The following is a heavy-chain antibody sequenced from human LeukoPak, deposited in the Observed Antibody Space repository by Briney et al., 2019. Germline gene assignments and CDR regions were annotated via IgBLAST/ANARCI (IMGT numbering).Heavy chain of an antibody. Sequence: GASVKVSCKASGYTFTIYGSSWERHAPGQGLEWLVWVTPYSFNTNSAQKFQGRVTMTTDTSTSTAYMELRSLRSDDTAVYYCARDYGDYVIGFDYWGQGTLVTVSS. J-gene: IGHJ4*02. D-gene: IGHD4-17*01. CDR3: ARDYGDYVIGFDY. CDR1: GYTFTIYG. V-gene: IGHV1-18*01. CDR2: VTPYSFNT.